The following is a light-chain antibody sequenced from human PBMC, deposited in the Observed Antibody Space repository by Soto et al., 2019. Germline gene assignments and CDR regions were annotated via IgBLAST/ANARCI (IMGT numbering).Light chain of an antibody. CDR1: QSVSSSY. CDR2: GAS. J-gene: IGKJ4*01. CDR3: QQFSSYPLT. V-gene: IGKV3-20*01. Sequence: EIVMTQSPATLSVSPGERATLSCRASQSVSSSYLAWYQQKPGQAPRLLIYGASTRATGIPARFSGGGSGTDFTLTISSLEPEDFAVYYCQQFSSYPLTFGGGTKVDIK.